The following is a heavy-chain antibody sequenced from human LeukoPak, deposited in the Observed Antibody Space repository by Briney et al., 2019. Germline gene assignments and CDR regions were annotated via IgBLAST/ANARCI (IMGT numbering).Heavy chain of an antibody. CDR2: ISSSSSYI. D-gene: IGHD3-22*01. V-gene: IGHV3-21*01. CDR1: GFTFSSYS. Sequence: PGGSLRLSCAASGFTFSSYSMNWVRKAPGKGLEWVSSISSSSSYIYYADSVKGRFTISRDNAKNSLYLQMKSLRAADTAVYYCARGGSSGFYYNAFDLWGQGTVVTVSS. CDR3: ARGGSSGFYYNAFDL. J-gene: IGHJ3*01.